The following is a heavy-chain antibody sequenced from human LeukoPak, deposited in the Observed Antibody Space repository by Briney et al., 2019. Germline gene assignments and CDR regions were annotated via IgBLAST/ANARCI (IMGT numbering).Heavy chain of an antibody. D-gene: IGHD7-27*01. CDR3: ATNTGTVFDY. CDR2: VCYTGST. J-gene: IGHJ4*02. Sequence: SETLSLTCSVSGDSITYFYWSWIRQPPGKGLEWIGYVCYTGSTEYNPSLRSRVTISLEMSKRQFSLSLTSVTAADTAVYYCATNTGTVFDYWGQGALVTVSS. V-gene: IGHV4-59*01. CDR1: GDSITYFY.